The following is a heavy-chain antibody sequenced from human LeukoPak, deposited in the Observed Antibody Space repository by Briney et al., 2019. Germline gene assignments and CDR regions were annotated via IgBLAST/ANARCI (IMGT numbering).Heavy chain of an antibody. Sequence: SVKVSCKASGGTFSSYAISWVRQAPGQGLEWMGRIIPILGIANYAQKFQGRVTITADKSTSTAYMELSSLRSEDRAVYYCASLFRPTLYGMDVWGQGTTVTVSS. V-gene: IGHV1-69*04. J-gene: IGHJ6*02. CDR1: GGTFSSYA. CDR3: ASLFRPTLYGMDV. D-gene: IGHD2/OR15-2a*01. CDR2: IIPILGIA.